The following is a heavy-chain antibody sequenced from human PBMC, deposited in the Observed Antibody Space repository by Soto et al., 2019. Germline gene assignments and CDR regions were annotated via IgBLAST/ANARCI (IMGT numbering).Heavy chain of an antibody. Sequence: PSETLSLTCAVYNGSFSGYSWNWIRQAPGEGLEWIGEIKHSGSTNYNPSLKSRVIISLDMSKNQLSLKLSSVTAADTAVYYCARGVQYCSGSSCYYYAMDVWGQGTTVT. D-gene: IGHD2-15*01. V-gene: IGHV4-34*01. CDR1: NGSFSGYS. CDR3: ARGVQYCSGSSCYYYAMDV. J-gene: IGHJ6*02. CDR2: IKHSGST.